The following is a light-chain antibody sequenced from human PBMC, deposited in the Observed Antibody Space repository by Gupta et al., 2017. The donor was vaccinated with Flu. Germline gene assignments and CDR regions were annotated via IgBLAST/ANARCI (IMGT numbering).Light chain of an antibody. CDR2: RTS. CDR1: QSISSW. V-gene: IGKV1-5*03. CDR3: QQYNSFT. J-gene: IGKJ3*01. Sequence: DIQMTQSPYTLSASVVDRVTISCRASQSISSWVAWYQQTPGRAPKLLIYRTSTLQTGVPSRFSGSGSGTEFTLTISSLQPDDFATYYCQQYNSFTFGPGTTVDLK.